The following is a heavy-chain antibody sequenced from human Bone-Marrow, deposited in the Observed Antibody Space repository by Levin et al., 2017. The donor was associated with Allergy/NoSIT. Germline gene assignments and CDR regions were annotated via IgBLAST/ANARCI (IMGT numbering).Heavy chain of an antibody. CDR3: AKDVGTPGFDY. Sequence: PGGSLRLSCAASGFTFSSYGMHWVRQAPGKGLEWVAVISYDGSDKYYADSVKGRVTISRDNSKNTLYLQMNSLRAEDTAVYYCAKDVGTPGFDYWGQGTLVTVSS. J-gene: IGHJ4*02. CDR1: GFTFSSYG. D-gene: IGHD3-10*01. V-gene: IGHV3-30*18. CDR2: ISYDGSDK.